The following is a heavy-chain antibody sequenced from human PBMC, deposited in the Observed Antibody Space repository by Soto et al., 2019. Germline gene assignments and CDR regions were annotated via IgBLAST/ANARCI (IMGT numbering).Heavy chain of an antibody. CDR3: ARVRATIKGFDI. CDR2: IYYSGST. CDR1: GGSISSGGYY. V-gene: IGHV4-31*03. J-gene: IGHJ3*02. D-gene: IGHD5-12*01. Sequence: QVQLQESGPGLVKPSQTLSLTCTVSGGSISSGGYYWSWIRQHPGKGLEWIGYIYYSGSTYYNPSLKSRXXIXVXXSKNQFSLTLSSVTAADTAVYFCARVRATIKGFDIWGQGTMVTVSS.